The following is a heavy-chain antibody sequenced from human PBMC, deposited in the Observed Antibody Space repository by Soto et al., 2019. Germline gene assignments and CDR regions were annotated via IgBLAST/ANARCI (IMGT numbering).Heavy chain of an antibody. CDR2: ISAYNTNT. V-gene: IGHV1-18*01. CDR1: GYTFTSYH. CDR3: ARDTPPTDY. J-gene: IGHJ4*02. Sequence: QVQLVQSGAEVKKPGASVKVSCKTSGYTFTSYHISWVRQAPGQGLEWMGWISAYNTNTNYAQKFQGRVTMTTDTLTSTAYMELSSLRSDDTAVYYCARDTPPTDYWGQGTLVTVSS.